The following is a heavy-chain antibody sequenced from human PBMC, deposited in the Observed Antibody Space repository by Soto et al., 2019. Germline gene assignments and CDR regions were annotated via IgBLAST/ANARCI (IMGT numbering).Heavy chain of an antibody. V-gene: IGHV1-69*13. CDR1: GGTFSSYA. Sequence: AASVKVSCKASGGTFSSYAISWVRQAPGQGLEWMGGIIPIFGTANYAQKFQGRVTITADESTSTAYMELSSLRSEDTAVYYCARWSSGYYNYYYYYGMDVWGQGTTVTVSS. D-gene: IGHD3-22*01. J-gene: IGHJ6*02. CDR2: IIPIFGTA. CDR3: ARWSSGYYNYYYYYGMDV.